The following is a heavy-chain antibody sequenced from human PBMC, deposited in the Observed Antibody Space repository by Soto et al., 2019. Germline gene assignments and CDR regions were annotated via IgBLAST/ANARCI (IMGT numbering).Heavy chain of an antibody. Sequence: QVQLIQSGAEVKKPGSSVRVSCKASGGSFSTYVITWVRQAPGQGLEWMGGIIHVFGAPNYAQKFQGRVTITADKSTDTAYMDLISLRSEDTAVYYCVREMSSSWYAAFALLGPGTMVPASS. V-gene: IGHV1-69*06. CDR2: IIHVFGAP. J-gene: IGHJ3*01. CDR3: VREMSSSWYAAFAL. D-gene: IGHD6-13*01. CDR1: GGSFSTYV.